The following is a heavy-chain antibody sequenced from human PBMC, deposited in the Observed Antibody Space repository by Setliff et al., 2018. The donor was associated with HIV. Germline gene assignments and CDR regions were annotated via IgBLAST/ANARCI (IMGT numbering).Heavy chain of an antibody. CDR1: GGSISNGGYY. Sequence: SETLSLTCHVSGGSISNGGYYWTWIRQLPGKGLEWIGYVFVSGNTNYNPSLRSRVTISVDRSKDQFSLKLNSMTAADTARYYCAREAMEGAFDLWGQGTMVTVSS. J-gene: IGHJ3*01. CDR2: VFVSGNT. D-gene: IGHD1-1*01. V-gene: IGHV4-31*03. CDR3: AREAMEGAFDL.